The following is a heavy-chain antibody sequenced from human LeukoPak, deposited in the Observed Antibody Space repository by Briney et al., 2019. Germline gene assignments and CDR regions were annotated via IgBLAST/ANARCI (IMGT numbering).Heavy chain of an antibody. D-gene: IGHD2-21*02. CDR1: GGSINGYS. Sequence: KPSETLSLTCTVSGGSINGYSWTWIRQPPGKGLEWIGYMHYSGSTNYNPSLKSRVTISVDTSKNQFSLKLRSVTAADTAVYYCARAGQCGGDCYSLDYWGQGTLVTVSS. V-gene: IGHV4-59*01. J-gene: IGHJ4*02. CDR3: ARAGQCGGDCYSLDY. CDR2: MHYSGST.